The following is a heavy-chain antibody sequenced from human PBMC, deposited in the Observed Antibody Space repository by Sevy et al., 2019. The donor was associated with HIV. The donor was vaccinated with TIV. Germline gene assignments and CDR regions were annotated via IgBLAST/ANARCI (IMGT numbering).Heavy chain of an antibody. Sequence: ASVKVSCKASGYTFTGYYMHWVRQAPGQGLEWMGRINPNSGGPNYAQKFQGRVTMTRDTSISTAYMELSRLRSDDTAVYYCASDVEGYTYGYAFDYWGQGTLVTVSS. CDR1: GYTFTGYY. CDR2: INPNSGGP. V-gene: IGHV1-2*06. CDR3: ASDVEGYTYGYAFDY. D-gene: IGHD5-18*01. J-gene: IGHJ4*02.